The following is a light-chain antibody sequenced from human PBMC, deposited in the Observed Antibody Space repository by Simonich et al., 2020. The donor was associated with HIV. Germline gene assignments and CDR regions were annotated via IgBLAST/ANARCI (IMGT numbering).Light chain of an antibody. CDR3: QQYNTWVSIT. CDR2: AVS. CDR1: QSVNRN. V-gene: IGKV3-15*01. Sequence: EIVMTQSPATLSVSPGERATLSCRASQSVNRNVAWYQQKPGQAPRLLIYAVSTRATDIPARFSGSGSGTEFTLTISSIQSEDFAVYYCQQYNTWVSITFGQGTRLEMK. J-gene: IGKJ5*01.